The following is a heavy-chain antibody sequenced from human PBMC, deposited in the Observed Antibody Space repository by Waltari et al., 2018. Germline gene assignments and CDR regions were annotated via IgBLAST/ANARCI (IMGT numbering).Heavy chain of an antibody. Sequence: SGFTFSRYWMDWVRQAPGRGLVWVSRINSDGSSTTYADSVKGRFTSARDNAKNTLYVQMNRLRAEDTAVYYCARVATKTYSSPVPGRPYYYGMDVWGQGTTVTVSS. V-gene: IGHV3-74*01. J-gene: IGHJ6*02. CDR2: INSDGSST. CDR3: ARVATKTYSSPVPGRPYYYGMDV. CDR1: GFTFSRYW. D-gene: IGHD6-19*01.